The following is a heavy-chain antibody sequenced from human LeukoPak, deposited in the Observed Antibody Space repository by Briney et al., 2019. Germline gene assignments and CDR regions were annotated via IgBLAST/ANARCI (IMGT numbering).Heavy chain of an antibody. CDR2: INHSGGT. Sequence: GSLRLSCAASGFTFSSYAMSWIRQPPGKGLEWIGEINHSGGTNYNPSLKSRVTISVDTSKNQFSLKLSSVTAADTAVYYCARGGVDFWSGYPNQNYFDYWGQGTLVTVSS. D-gene: IGHD3-3*01. CDR1: GFTFSSYA. CDR3: ARGGVDFWSGYPNQNYFDY. V-gene: IGHV4-34*01. J-gene: IGHJ4*02.